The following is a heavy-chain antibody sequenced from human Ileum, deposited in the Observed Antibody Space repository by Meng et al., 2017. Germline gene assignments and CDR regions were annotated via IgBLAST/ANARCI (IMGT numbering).Heavy chain of an antibody. CDR3: ARAAAGTGSSAY. J-gene: IGHJ4*01. CDR2: INGDGSVT. Sequence: GGSLRLSCAASGFTFSNYGMHWVRQTPGKGLVWVSRINGDGSVTNYPDSVKGRFTISRDNAKNTLYLQMNSLRAEDTAVYYCARAAAGTGSSAYWGQGTRVTVSS. CDR1: GFTFSNYG. D-gene: IGHD6-19*01. V-gene: IGHV3-74*01.